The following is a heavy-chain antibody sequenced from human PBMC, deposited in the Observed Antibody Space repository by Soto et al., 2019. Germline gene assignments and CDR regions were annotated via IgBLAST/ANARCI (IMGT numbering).Heavy chain of an antibody. J-gene: IGHJ4*02. CDR3: AKTRSRGYSYGCFDY. V-gene: IGHV3-23*01. CDR2: ITGSGGST. CDR1: GFTFSSYA. Sequence: GGSLRLSCAASGFTFSSYAMSWVRQAPGKGLEWVSAITGSGGSTYYADSVKGRLTISRDNSKNTLYLQMNSLRAEDTAVYYCAKTRSRGYSYGCFDYWGQGTLVTVSS. D-gene: IGHD5-18*01.